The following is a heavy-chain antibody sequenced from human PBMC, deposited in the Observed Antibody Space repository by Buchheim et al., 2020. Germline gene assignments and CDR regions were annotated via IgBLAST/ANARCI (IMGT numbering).Heavy chain of an antibody. Sequence: EERLVESGGGLGQPGGSLRLSCAASGVTFCSDWMHWVRQAPGKGLVWVSRINPDGSDTTYADSVKGRFTISRENGRNTQYLQMNSLRGEDTAIYYCTRSANFFRGMDVWGQGTT. J-gene: IGHJ6*02. CDR1: GVTFCSDW. CDR3: TRSANFFRGMDV. CDR2: INPDGSDT. V-gene: IGHV3-74*01. D-gene: IGHD2/OR15-2a*01.